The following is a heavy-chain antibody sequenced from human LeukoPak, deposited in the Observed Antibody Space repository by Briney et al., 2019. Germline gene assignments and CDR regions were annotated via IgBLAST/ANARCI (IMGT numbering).Heavy chain of an antibody. CDR1: RFTPRTYW. CDR2: INGEGSRI. J-gene: IGHJ6*02. Sequence: GGSLRLSCALTRFTPRTYWIHCVRHSPGRGREWVARINGEGSRISYADSVRGRFTISRDNTKNTAYLQMNSLRDEDTALYYCARDPGYYYYGMDVWGQGTMVVVSS. CDR3: ARDPGYYYYGMDV. V-gene: IGHV3-74*01.